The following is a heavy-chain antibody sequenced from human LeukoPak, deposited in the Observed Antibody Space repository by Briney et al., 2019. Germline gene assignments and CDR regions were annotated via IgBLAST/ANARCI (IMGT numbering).Heavy chain of an antibody. D-gene: IGHD3-16*02. Sequence: GGSLRLSCTASGFTFGDYAMSWVRQAPGKGLEWVGCIRSKAYGGATEYAASVKGRFTISRDDSKSIAYLQMNSLKTEDTAVYYCTRDGPADNYVWGSYRSPDYWGQGTLVTVYS. CDR1: GFTFGDYA. CDR3: TRDGPADNYVWGSYRSPDY. J-gene: IGHJ4*02. CDR2: IRSKAYGGAT. V-gene: IGHV3-49*04.